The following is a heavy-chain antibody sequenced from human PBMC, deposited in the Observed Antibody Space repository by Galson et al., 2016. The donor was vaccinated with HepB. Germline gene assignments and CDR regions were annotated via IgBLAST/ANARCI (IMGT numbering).Heavy chain of an antibody. CDR2: ICFDGSKK. CDR3: AKKSLVAGTATYVFDN. V-gene: IGHV3-23*03. D-gene: IGHD6-19*01. J-gene: IGHJ4*02. CDR1: GFTFSNYA. Sequence: SLRLSCAASGFTFSNYAMSWVRQAPGKGLESVAFICFDGSKKYYADSVQGRVSISRDNSKNTLYLQMNSLRADDTAVYYCAKKSLVAGTATYVFDNWGQGTLVTVSS.